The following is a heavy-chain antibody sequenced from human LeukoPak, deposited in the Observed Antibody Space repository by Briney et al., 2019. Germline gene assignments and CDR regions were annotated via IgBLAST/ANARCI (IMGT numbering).Heavy chain of an antibody. J-gene: IGHJ4*02. D-gene: IGHD4-23*01. CDR1: EFTFSSYS. CDR2: ITNSGNSK. Sequence: PGGSLRLSCAASEFTFSSYSMNWVRQAPGKGLEWVSYITNSGNSKSYADSVKGRFTISRDNTKNSLYLQMNGLRAEDTAVYYLGTQEGGNPAYWGQGTLVTVSS. V-gene: IGHV3-48*01. CDR3: GTQEGGNPAY.